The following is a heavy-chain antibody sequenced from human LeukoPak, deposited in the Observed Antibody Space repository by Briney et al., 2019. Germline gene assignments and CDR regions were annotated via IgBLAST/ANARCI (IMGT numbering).Heavy chain of an antibody. V-gene: IGHV4-39*07. D-gene: IGHD6-13*01. J-gene: IGHJ4*02. CDR2: IYYSGST. CDR1: GGSISSSSYY. CDR3: ARGARGI. Sequence: SETLSLTCTVSGGSISSSSYYWGWIRQPPGKGLEWIGSIYYSGSTYYNPSLKSRVTISVDTSKNQFSLKLSSVTAADTAVYYCARGARGIWGQGTLVTVSS.